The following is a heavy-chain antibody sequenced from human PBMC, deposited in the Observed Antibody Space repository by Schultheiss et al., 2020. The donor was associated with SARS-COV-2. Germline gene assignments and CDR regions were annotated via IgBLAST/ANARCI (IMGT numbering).Heavy chain of an antibody. CDR1: GGSISSYY. V-gene: IGHV4-4*07. CDR3: ARSSSSSPSSQDY. J-gene: IGHJ4*02. Sequence: GSLRLSCTVSGGSISSYYWSWIRQPAGKGLEWIGRIYTSGSTNYNPSLKSRVTISVDTSKNQISLKLSSVTAADTAVYYCARSSSSSPSSQDYWGQGTLVTVSS. D-gene: IGHD6-6*01. CDR2: IYTSGST.